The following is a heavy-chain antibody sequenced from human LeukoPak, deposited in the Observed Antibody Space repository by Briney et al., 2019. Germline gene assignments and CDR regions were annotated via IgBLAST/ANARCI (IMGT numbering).Heavy chain of an antibody. J-gene: IGHJ4*02. V-gene: IGHV4-61*02. CDR1: GGSISSGSYY. D-gene: IGHD5-12*01. Sequence: IPSETMSLTCTVSGGSISSGSYYWSWIRQPAGEGLEWIGRIYTSGTTNYNPSLKSRVTISVDKSKNQFSLKLTSVTDADTAIYYCARGGDAAPFDYWGQGTLVTVSS. CDR3: ARGGDAAPFDY. CDR2: IYTSGTT.